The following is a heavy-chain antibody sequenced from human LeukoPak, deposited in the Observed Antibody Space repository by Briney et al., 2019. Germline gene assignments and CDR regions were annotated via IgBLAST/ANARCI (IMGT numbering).Heavy chain of an antibody. CDR1: GYTFTGYY. CDR3: ARINSGRTYYDFWSGYYLPMDV. V-gene: IGHV1-2*02. D-gene: IGHD3-3*01. J-gene: IGHJ6*03. Sequence: ASVKVSCKASGYTFTGYYMHWVRQAPGQGLEWMGWINPNSGGTNYAQKFQGRVTMTRDTSISTAYMELSRLRSDDTAVYYCARINSGRTYYDFWSGYYLPMDVWGKGTTVTVSS. CDR2: INPNSGGT.